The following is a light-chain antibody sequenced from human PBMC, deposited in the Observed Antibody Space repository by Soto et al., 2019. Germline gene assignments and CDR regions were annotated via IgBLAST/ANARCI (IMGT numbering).Light chain of an antibody. CDR3: QQANTFPLT. CDR2: AAS. Sequence: AQSPATLSLSPGERATLSCRASQGISSWLAWYQQKPGKAPKLLIYAASSLQSGVPSRFSGSGSGTHFTLTISSLQPEDFATYYCQQANTFPLTFGQGTKVDIK. V-gene: IGKV1-12*01. J-gene: IGKJ1*01. CDR1: QGISSW.